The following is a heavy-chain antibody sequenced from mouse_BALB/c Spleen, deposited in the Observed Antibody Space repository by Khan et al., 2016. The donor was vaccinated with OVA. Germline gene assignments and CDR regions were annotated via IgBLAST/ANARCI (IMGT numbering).Heavy chain of an antibody. CDR2: ISSGGNT. Sequence: EVELVESGGGLVKPGGSLKLSCAASGFTFSSYAMSWVRQTPEQRLEWVASISSGGNTYYPDSVKGRFTISRDNARNILYLQMRSLRSEDTAMYYCGREGTTVHFAYWGQGTLVTVSA. D-gene: IGHD1-1*01. V-gene: IGHV5-6-5*01. J-gene: IGHJ3*01. CDR3: GREGTTVHFAY. CDR1: GFTFSSYA.